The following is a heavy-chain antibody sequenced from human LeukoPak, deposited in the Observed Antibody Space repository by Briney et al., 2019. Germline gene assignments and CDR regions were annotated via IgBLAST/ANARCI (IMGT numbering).Heavy chain of an antibody. CDR2: IYNSGGT. V-gene: IGHV4-31*03. D-gene: IGHD2-15*01. CDR1: GGSINSNGYY. J-gene: IGHJ4*02. Sequence: SETLSLTCTVSGGSINSNGYYWSWVPPHPGKDLEWIGYIYNSGGTYYNPSLKSRLTTSVDTSKNQFSLKLSSVTAADTAVYYCARVVAATIYQFDYWGQGTLVTVSS. CDR3: ARVVAATIYQFDY.